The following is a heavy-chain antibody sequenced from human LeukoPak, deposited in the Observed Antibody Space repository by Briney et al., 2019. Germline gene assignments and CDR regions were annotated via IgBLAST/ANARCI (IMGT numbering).Heavy chain of an antibody. CDR2: ISSSVSRT. J-gene: IGHJ4*02. CDR3: AREKSNFEY. D-gene: IGHD5-24*01. CDR1: GFTLSGSD. V-gene: IGHV3-23*05. Sequence: GGPLRLSCAASGFTLSGSDMSWVRQAPGGGLQWVSSISSSVSRTFYADSVKGPFTISRDNSKSTLYLQMNNLRAEDTAVYYCAREKSNFEYWGQGTLVTVSS.